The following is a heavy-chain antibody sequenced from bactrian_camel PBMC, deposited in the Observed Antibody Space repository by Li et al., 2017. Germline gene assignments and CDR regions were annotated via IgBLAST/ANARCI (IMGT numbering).Heavy chain of an antibody. J-gene: IGHJ4*01. Sequence: VQLVESGGGSVQAGESLRLSCVASGLTYDSYCVAWFRQGLGKEREAVAVIDSDNTTTYTGSVKGRFGISRDNAKSTVYLRMSDLKPEDTAVYYCATYESAIQAVGWRTGYNLRVRDGGQGTQVTVS. D-gene: IGHD1*01. CDR3: ATYESAIQAVGWRTGYNLRVRD. CDR2: IDSDNTT. CDR1: GLTYDSYC. V-gene: IGHV3S55*01.